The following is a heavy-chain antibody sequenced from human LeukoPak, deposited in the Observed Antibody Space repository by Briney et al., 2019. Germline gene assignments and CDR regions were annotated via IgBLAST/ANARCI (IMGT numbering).Heavy chain of an antibody. CDR2: ISDIGSI. V-gene: IGHV4-59*08. Sequence: SETLSLTCTVSGGSISSYYWSWIRQPPGKGLEWIAYISDIGSINYNPSLKSRVTISVDTSKNQFSLILTSVTAADTAVYFCARHMDASGSFGYFDYWGQGALVTVSS. CDR3: ARHMDASGSFGYFDY. J-gene: IGHJ4*02. CDR1: GGSISSYY. D-gene: IGHD1-26*01.